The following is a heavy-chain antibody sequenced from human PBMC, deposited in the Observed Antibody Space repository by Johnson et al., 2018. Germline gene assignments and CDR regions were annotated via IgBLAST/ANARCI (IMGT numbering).Heavy chain of an antibody. CDR3: ARDVYPYCSGDNCYGLNWFDP. Sequence: QVQLQESGPGLVKPSQTLSLTCKVSGGSISSDSYYWSWIRQPAGRGLEWLGRIFTTGGTTYNPPTKSRVTISLNTSKNHFSPTLSSVTAADTAMYYCARDVYPYCSGDNCYGLNWFDPWGQGTLVTVSS. CDR1: GGSISSDSYY. V-gene: IGHV4-61*02. CDR2: IFTTGGT. D-gene: IGHD2-15*01. J-gene: IGHJ5*02.